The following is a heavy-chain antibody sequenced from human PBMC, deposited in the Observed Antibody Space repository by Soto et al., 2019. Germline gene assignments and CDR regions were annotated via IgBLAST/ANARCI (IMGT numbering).Heavy chain of an antibody. V-gene: IGHV4-30-4*08. D-gene: IGHD7-27*01. CDR2: IYEGGRT. Sequence: SETLSLTCTVSGGSVSSADGNWSWIRQTPGKGLEWIGHIYEGGRTYSNPSLMSRATISLDTSKNLFSLNLKSVTAADTAVYYCTRGPSGDKVDFWGQGLLVTVSS. J-gene: IGHJ4*02. CDR3: TRGPSGDKVDF. CDR1: GGSVSSADGN.